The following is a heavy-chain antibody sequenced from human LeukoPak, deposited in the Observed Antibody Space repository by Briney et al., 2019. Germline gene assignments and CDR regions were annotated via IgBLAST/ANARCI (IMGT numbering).Heavy chain of an antibody. CDR3: ARDRGSSSYYFDY. V-gene: IGHV4-4*07. CDR2: IYTSGST. D-gene: IGHD6-6*01. CDR1: GGSFSGYY. J-gene: IGHJ4*02. Sequence: SETLSLTCAVYGGSFSGYYWSWIRQPAGKGLEWIGRIYTSGSTNYNPSLKSRVTISVDTSKNQFSLRLSSVTAADTAVYYCARDRGSSSYYFDYWGQGTLVTVSS.